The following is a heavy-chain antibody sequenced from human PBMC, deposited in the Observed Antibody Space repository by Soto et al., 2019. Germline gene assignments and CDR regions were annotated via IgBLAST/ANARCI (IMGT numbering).Heavy chain of an antibody. Sequence: ASVKVSCKASGFTFTSSAVQWVRQARGQRLEWIGWIVVGSGNTNYAQKFQERVTITRDMSTSTAYMELSSLRSEDTAVYYCAADLTSIAARPGWGQGTMVTVS. D-gene: IGHD6-6*01. CDR2: IVVGSGNT. CDR1: GFTFTSSA. CDR3: AADLTSIAARPG. J-gene: IGHJ3*01. V-gene: IGHV1-58*01.